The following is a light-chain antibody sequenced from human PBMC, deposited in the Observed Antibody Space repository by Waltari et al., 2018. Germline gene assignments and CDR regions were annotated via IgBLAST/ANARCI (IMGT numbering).Light chain of an antibody. CDR2: KGS. Sequence: QTVVTQEPSLSVSPGGTVTLTCSFTSGSVSTTSYATWYQQTPGQPPRTLVYKGSSRSSGVPDRFSGSILGNKAALPITGAQADDESNYYCSLYMGSGIWVFGGGTKLTVL. J-gene: IGLJ3*02. CDR3: SLYMGSGIWV. CDR1: SGSVSTTSY. V-gene: IGLV8-61*01.